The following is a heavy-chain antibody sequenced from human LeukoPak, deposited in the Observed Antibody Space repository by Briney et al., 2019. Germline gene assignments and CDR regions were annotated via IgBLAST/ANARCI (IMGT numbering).Heavy chain of an antibody. J-gene: IGHJ4*02. Sequence: SETLSLTCAVYGGSFSGYYWSWIRQPPGKGLECIGEINHSGSTNYNPSLKSRVTISVDTSKNQFSLKLSSVTAADTAVYYCARARVAAAGTWGQGTLVTVSS. V-gene: IGHV4-34*01. CDR2: INHSGST. D-gene: IGHD6-13*01. CDR3: ARARVAAAGT. CDR1: GGSFSGYY.